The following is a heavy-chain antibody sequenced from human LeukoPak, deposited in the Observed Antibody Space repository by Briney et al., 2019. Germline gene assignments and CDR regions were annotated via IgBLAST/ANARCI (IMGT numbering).Heavy chain of an antibody. CDR1: GFTFSSYG. J-gene: IGHJ4*02. D-gene: IGHD3-10*01. CDR2: IRYDGSNK. Sequence: GGSLRLSCAASGFTFSSYGMHWVRQAPGKGLEWVAFIRYDGSNKYYADSVKGRFTISRDNSKNTLYLQMNSLRAEDTAVYYCAKIGGKVTMVRGVIIPYYFDYWGQGTLVTVSS. CDR3: AKIGGKVTMVRGVIIPYYFDY. V-gene: IGHV3-30*02.